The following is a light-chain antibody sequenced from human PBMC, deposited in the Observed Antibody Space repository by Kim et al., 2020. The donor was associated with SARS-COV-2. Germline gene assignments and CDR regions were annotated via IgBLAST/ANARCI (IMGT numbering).Light chain of an antibody. J-gene: IGKJ2*01. CDR3: HHFDNSLYT. Sequence: LAPGERATLSCRASQSVSGSYLGWYQQKPGQPPRLLIYDASTRAVGIPDRFSGSGSGTLFTLTISRLEPEDFAVYYCHHFDNSLYTFGQGTKLEI. V-gene: IGKV3-20*01. CDR2: DAS. CDR1: QSVSGSY.